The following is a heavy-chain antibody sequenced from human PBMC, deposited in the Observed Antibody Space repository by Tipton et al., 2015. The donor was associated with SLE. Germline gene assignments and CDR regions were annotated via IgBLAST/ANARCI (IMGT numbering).Heavy chain of an antibody. CDR3: ARQKQHIVAFFDY. D-gene: IGHD2-21*01. CDR1: GGSFSGYY. Sequence: TLSLTCAVYGGSFSGYYWSWIRQPPGKGLEWIGEINHSGSTNYNPSLKSRVTISVDTSKNQFSLKLSSVTAADTAVYYCARQKQHIVAFFDYWGQGTLVTVSS. CDR2: INHSGST. V-gene: IGHV4-34*01. J-gene: IGHJ4*02.